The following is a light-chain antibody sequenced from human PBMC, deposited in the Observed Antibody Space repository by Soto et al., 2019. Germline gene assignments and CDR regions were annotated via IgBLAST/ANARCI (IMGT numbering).Light chain of an antibody. CDR3: QSYDSSLSGSSV. CDR1: SSNIGAGYD. V-gene: IGLV1-40*01. CDR2: GNS. Sequence: QSVLTQPPSVSGAPGQRVTISCTGSSSNIGAGYDVHWYQQLPGTAPKLLIYGNSNRPSGVPDRFSGSKSGTSASLAITGLQAEDGADYYCQSYDSSLSGSSVFGTGTKVTVL. J-gene: IGLJ1*01.